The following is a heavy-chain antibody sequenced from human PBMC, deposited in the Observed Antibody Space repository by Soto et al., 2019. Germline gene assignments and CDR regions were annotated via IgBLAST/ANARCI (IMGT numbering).Heavy chain of an antibody. CDR2: FDPEDGET. CDR3: ATVSFYYGSSGYYPLDY. V-gene: IGHV1-24*01. D-gene: IGHD3-22*01. CDR1: GYTLTELS. Sequence: GASVKVACEVSGYTLTELSMHWVRQAPGKGLEWMGGFDPEDGETIYAQKFQGRVTMTEDTSTDTAYMELSSLRSEDTAVYYCATVSFYYGSSGYYPLDYLRPGTLVNVCS. J-gene: IGHJ4*02.